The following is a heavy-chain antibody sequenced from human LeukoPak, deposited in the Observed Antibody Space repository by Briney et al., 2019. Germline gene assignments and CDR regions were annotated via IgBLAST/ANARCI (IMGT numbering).Heavy chain of an antibody. V-gene: IGHV3-11*01. J-gene: IGHJ4*02. CDR3: AKDYNRAYYYGSGFDY. CDR2: ISSSGSTI. Sequence: GGSLRLSCAASGFTFSDYYMSWIRQAPGKGLEWVSYISSSGSTIYYADSVKGRFTISRDNAKNSLYLQMNSLRAEDTAVYYCAKDYNRAYYYGSGFDYWGQGTLVTVSS. CDR1: GFTFSDYY. D-gene: IGHD3-10*01.